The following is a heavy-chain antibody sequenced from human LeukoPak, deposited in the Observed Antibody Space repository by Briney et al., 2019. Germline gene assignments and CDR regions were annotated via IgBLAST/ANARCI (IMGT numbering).Heavy chain of an antibody. Sequence: GGSLRLSCAGSGFSFSSYGMHWVRQAPGKGLEWVAVISYDGSNKYYADSVKGRFTISRDNSKNTLYLQMNSLRAEDTAVYYCAKEESIAARPDYYYYMDVWGKGTTVTVSS. CDR3: AKEESIAARPDYYYYMDV. CDR1: GFSFSSYG. J-gene: IGHJ6*03. V-gene: IGHV3-30*18. D-gene: IGHD6-6*01. CDR2: ISYDGSNK.